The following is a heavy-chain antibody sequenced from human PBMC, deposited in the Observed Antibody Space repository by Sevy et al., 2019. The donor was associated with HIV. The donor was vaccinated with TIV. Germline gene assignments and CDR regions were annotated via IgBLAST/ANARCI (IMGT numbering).Heavy chain of an antibody. CDR1: GFTFSSYN. J-gene: IGHJ6*02. D-gene: IGHD3-3*01. CDR2: VFSSSSYI. V-gene: IGHV3-21*01. CDR3: ARDKTILEGRYGMDV. Sequence: EGSLRLSCAASGFTFSSYNMNWVRQAPGKGLEWVSFVFSSSSYIYYADSVKGRFTISRDNAKNSLYLQMNSLRAEDTAVYYCARDKTILEGRYGMDVWGQGTTVTVSS.